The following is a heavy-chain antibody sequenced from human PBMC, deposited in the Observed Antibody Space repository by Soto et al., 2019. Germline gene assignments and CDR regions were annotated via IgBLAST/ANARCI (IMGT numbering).Heavy chain of an antibody. D-gene: IGHD5-18*01. CDR2: IIPIFGSV. V-gene: IGHV1-69*13. CDR3: ARDTALVRSGYYYFGTDV. J-gene: IGHJ6*02. CDR1: GDTFSSYA. Sequence: VASVNASCKASGDTFSSYAISWVRQAPGQGPAWMGGIIPIFGSVNYAQKFKGRVTITADESTGTAYMELSSLRSEDTAVYYCARDTALVRSGYYYFGTDVWGPRTKVTVS.